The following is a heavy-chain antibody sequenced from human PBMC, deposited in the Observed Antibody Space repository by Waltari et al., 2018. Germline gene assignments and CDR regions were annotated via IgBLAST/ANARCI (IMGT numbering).Heavy chain of an antibody. CDR3: ASIRGYVDY. CDR2: IYHSGGT. J-gene: IGHJ4*02. Sequence: QVQLQESGPGLVKPSETLSLTCAVSGYSISSGYYWGWIRQPPGKGLEWIGSIYHSGGTAYNPSLKSRVTISVDTSKNQFSRKLSSVTAADTAVYYCASIRGYVDYWGQGTLVTVSS. D-gene: IGHD3-10*01. V-gene: IGHV4-38-2*01. CDR1: GYSISSGYY.